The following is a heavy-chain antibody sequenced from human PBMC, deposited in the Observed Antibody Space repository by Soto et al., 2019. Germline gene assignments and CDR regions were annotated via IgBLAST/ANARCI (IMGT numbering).Heavy chain of an antibody. CDR2: ISGSGGST. J-gene: IGHJ6*02. CDR1: GFTFSSYA. V-gene: IGHV3-23*01. CDR3: ANTGYSYGDYYYGMDV. D-gene: IGHD5-18*01. Sequence: GGSLRLSCAASGFTFSSYAMSWVRQAPGKGLEWVSAISGSGGSTYYADSVKGRFTISRDNSKNTLYLQMNSLRAEDTAVYYCANTGYSYGDYYYGMDVWGQGTTVTVSS.